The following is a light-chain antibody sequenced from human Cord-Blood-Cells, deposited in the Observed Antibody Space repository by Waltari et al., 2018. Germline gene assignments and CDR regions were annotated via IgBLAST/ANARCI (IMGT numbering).Light chain of an antibody. CDR1: QSIRSY. V-gene: IGKV1-39*01. Sequence: DIPMTQSPSSLSASVGDRVNITCRASQSIRSYLNWYHQIPGKAPKLLIYAAASLQSGVPSRFSWSGSGTDFTLTISSLQPEDFATYYCQQSYSTPRTFGQGTKVEIK. CDR2: AAA. J-gene: IGKJ1*01. CDR3: QQSYSTPRT.